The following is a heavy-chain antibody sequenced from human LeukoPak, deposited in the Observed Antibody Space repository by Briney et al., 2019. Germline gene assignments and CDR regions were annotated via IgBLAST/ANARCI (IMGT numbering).Heavy chain of an antibody. V-gene: IGHV1-8*01. CDR2: MNPNSGNT. D-gene: IGHD6-19*01. CDR3: ARGIISSGPHWYFGL. CDR1: GYTFTSYD. Sequence: ASVKVSCKASGYTFTSYDINWVRQATGQGLEWMGWMNPNSGNTGYAQKFQGRVTMTRNTSIGTAYMELSSLRSEDTAVYYCARGIISSGPHWYFGLWGRGTLVTVSS. J-gene: IGHJ2*01.